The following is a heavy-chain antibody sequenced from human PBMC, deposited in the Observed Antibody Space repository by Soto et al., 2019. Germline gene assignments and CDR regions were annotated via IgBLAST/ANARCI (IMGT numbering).Heavy chain of an antibody. Sequence: PGGSLRLSCAASGFTFSRYAMHWVRQAPGKGLEWVAVISYDGSNKYYADSVKGRFTISRDNSKNTLYLQMNSLRAEDAAVYYCARVEGGYCSSTTCPATYWGQGTLVTVSS. CDR3: ARVEGGYCSSTTCPATY. V-gene: IGHV3-30-3*01. J-gene: IGHJ4*02. CDR2: ISYDGSNK. D-gene: IGHD2-2*01. CDR1: GFTFSRYA.